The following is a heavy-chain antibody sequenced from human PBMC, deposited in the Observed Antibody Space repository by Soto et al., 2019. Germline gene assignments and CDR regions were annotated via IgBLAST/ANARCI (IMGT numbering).Heavy chain of an antibody. J-gene: IGHJ5*02. CDR1: GFALSSYW. D-gene: IGHD1-26*01. Sequence: EVQLVESGGGLVQPGGSLRLSCAPSGFALSSYWMHWVRQVPGKGLVWVSRINPDGSRVDYADSVRGRFTISRDDAKNTLFLQMTSLRGEGTAVYYCARVPVGVYVKFDPWGQGTLVTGSS. V-gene: IGHV3-74*01. CDR2: INPDGSRV. CDR3: ARVPVGVYVKFDP.